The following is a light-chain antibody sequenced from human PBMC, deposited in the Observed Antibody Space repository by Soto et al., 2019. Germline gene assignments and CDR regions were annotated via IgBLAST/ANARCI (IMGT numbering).Light chain of an antibody. CDR1: QSLLHSNGYNY. Sequence: DIVMTQSTLSLPVTPGEPASISCRSSQSLLHSNGYNYLDWYLQKPGQSPKLLIYLGSNRASGVPDRFSGSGSGTDFTLKISRVEAEDVGVFYCMQALQTLLSFGGVTKVEIK. CDR3: MQALQTLLS. CDR2: LGS. J-gene: IGKJ4*01. V-gene: IGKV2-28*01.